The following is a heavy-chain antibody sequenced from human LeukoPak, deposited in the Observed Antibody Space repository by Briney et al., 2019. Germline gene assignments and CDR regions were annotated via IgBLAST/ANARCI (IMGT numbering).Heavy chain of an antibody. CDR2: IIPIFGTA. D-gene: IGHD6-6*01. CDR1: GGTFSSYA. Sequence: ASVKVSCKASGGTFSSYAISWVRQAPGQGLEWMGGIIPIFGTANYAQKFQGGVTITADESTSTAYMELSSLRSEDTAVYYCARVRYSSSPAGYYYYYYYMDVWGKGTTVTVSS. CDR3: ARVRYSSSPAGYYYYYYYMDV. J-gene: IGHJ6*03. V-gene: IGHV1-69*13.